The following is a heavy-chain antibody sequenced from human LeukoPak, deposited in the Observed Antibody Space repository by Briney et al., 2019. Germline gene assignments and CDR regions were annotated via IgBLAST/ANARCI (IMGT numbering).Heavy chain of an antibody. CDR1: GGSISSHY. J-gene: IGHJ4*02. Sequence: SETLSLTCTVSGGSISSHYWSWIRQPPGKGLEWIGSIYYSGSTYYNPSLKSRVTISVDTSKNQFSLKLSSVTAADTAVYYCARQYSGSYPYYFDYWGQGTLVTASS. CDR2: IYYSGST. V-gene: IGHV4-59*05. CDR3: ARQYSGSYPYYFDY. D-gene: IGHD1-26*01.